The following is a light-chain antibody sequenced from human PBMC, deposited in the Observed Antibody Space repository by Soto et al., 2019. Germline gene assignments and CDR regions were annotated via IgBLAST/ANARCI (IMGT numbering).Light chain of an antibody. J-gene: IGKJ4*01. Sequence: EIVLTQSPGTLSLSPGERATLSCRASQSVSNNYLAWYQQKPGQAPRLLIYDTSARATGVPARFSGSRSGPEFTLTINSLQSEDSAIYYCQRYNNWPLTFGGGTKVESK. CDR1: QSVSNN. CDR2: DTS. V-gene: IGKV3-15*01. CDR3: QRYNNWPLT.